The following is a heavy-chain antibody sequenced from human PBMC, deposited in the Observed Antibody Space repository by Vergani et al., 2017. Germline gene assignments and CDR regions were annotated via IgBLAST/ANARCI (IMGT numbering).Heavy chain of an antibody. V-gene: IGHV4-38-2*01. D-gene: IGHD3-10*01. CDR1: DSSIMTNPY. CDR3: ARHRGSGGFFPSSYFYGMDV. J-gene: IGHJ6*02. CDR2: IHHSGDT. Sequence: QVQLQESGPGLVKPSETLTLTCDVSDSSIMTNPYWGWFRQSPGKGLEWIGCIHHSGDTHYNSSLQSRVSISIVSSSKFSLSLSSVTAADTTIYYCARHRGSGGFFPSSYFYGMDVWGQGTWVTVSS.